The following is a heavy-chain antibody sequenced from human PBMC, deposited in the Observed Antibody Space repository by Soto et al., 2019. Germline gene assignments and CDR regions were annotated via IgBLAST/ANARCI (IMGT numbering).Heavy chain of an antibody. Sequence: QITLKESGPTLVKPTQTLTLTCTFSGFSLSTGGMGVGWIRQPPGKALEWLALIYWDGDRRYRPSLMSRLTIAKDPSKKQVVLTMTNMDPVDTATYYCVHSRCGGDCLQSYSSHYYYGMDIWGQGTTVTVSS. CDR2: IYWDGDR. CDR1: GFSLSTGGMG. J-gene: IGHJ6*02. V-gene: IGHV2-5*02. CDR3: VHSRCGGDCLQSYSSHYYYGMDI. D-gene: IGHD2-21*02.